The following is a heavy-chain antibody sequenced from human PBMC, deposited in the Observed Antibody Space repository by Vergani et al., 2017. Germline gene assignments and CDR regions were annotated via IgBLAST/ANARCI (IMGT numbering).Heavy chain of an antibody. CDR3: ASDLSAQVVVPYYFDY. CDR2: ISNDGSNK. J-gene: IGHJ4*02. D-gene: IGHD2-15*01. V-gene: IGHV3-30-3*01. CDR1: GFSYSNYA. Sequence: QVQLVESGGGVVQPGRSLRLSCAASGFSYSNYAMHWVRQAPGKGLEWLAIISNDGSNKYYADSVKGRFTISRDNYKNTLYLQMNSLRAEDTAVYYCASDLSAQVVVPYYFDYWGQGTLVTVSS.